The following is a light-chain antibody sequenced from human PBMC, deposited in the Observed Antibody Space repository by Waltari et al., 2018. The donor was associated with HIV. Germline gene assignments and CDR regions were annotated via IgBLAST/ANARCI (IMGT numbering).Light chain of an antibody. CDR1: THDVGSSHY. V-gene: IGLV2-14*01. Sequence: QSALTQPASVSGPPGQSITISCTGPTHDVGSSHYVSWHQQHPGEAPKLIIHDVSDRPSGISNRFSGSKSGNTASLTISGLQTEDEADYYCSSYTSSSTYVFGTGTRVTVL. CDR3: SSYTSSSTYV. CDR2: DVS. J-gene: IGLJ1*01.